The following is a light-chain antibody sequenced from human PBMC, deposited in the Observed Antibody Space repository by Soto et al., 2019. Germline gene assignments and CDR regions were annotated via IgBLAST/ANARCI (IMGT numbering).Light chain of an antibody. J-gene: IGKJ1*01. CDR3: QQRSNWPPT. CDR2: DAS. V-gene: IGKV3-11*01. Sequence: DIVMTQSPLSLPATPGDPASISFMSSQSVYTNYLAWYQQKPGQAPRLLIYDASNRATGIPARFSGSGSGTDFTLTISSLEPEDFAVYYCQQRSNWPPTCGQGTKVDIK. CDR1: QSVYTNY.